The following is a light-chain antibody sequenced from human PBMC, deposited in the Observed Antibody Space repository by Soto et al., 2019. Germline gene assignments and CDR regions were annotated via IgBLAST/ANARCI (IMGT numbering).Light chain of an antibody. V-gene: IGKV1-39*01. Sequence: DIQMTQSPSSLSASVGDRVTITCRASQSISTYLNWYQQKPGKAPNLLIYAASSLQSGVPSRFSGSGSGTDFTLAISSLQPEDFATYYCQQGYSPLLTFGGGTKVDIK. J-gene: IGKJ4*01. CDR3: QQGYSPLLT. CDR1: QSISTY. CDR2: AAS.